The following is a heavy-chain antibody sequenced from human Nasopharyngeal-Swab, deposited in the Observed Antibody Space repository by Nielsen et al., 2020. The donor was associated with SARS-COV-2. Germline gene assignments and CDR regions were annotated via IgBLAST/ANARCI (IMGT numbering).Heavy chain of an antibody. CDR1: GFTFSDYY. D-gene: IGHD6-19*01. J-gene: IGHJ4*02. CDR3: ARVQSGWYVGVDY. Sequence: GESLKISCAASGFTFSDYYMSWIREAPGKGLEWVGRTRNKANSYTTEYAASVKGRFTISRDDSKNSLYLQMNSLKTEDTAVYYCARVQSGWYVGVDYWGQGTLVTVSS. V-gene: IGHV3-72*01. CDR2: TRNKANSYTT.